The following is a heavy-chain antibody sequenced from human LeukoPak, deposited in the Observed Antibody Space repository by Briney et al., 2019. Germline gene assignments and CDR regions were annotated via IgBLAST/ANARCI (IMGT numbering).Heavy chain of an antibody. D-gene: IGHD5-24*01. CDR2: ISYDGSNK. Sequence: PGKSLRLSCAGSGFTFGRYVMHWVRQAPGKGLEWVAVISYDGSNKYYADSVKGRFTISRDNSKNTLYLQMNSLRTEDTAVYYCARCDVGDGYSHYWGQGTLVTVSS. V-gene: IGHV3-30*03. CDR1: GFTFGRYV. J-gene: IGHJ4*02. CDR3: ARCDVGDGYSHY.